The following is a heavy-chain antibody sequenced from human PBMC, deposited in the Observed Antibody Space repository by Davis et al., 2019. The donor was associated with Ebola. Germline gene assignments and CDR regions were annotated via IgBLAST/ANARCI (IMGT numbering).Heavy chain of an antibody. V-gene: IGHV3-72*01. Sequence: GESLKISCAASGFTVRSTYMSWVRQAPGKGLEWVGRSRSKDNSYTTEYGASVKGRFTIPRDESKNLLYLQMSSLKTEDTAVYHCVTGSNFDYWGQGALVTVSS. D-gene: IGHD1-20*01. CDR3: VTGSNFDY. J-gene: IGHJ4*02. CDR2: SRSKDNSYTT. CDR1: GFTVRSTY.